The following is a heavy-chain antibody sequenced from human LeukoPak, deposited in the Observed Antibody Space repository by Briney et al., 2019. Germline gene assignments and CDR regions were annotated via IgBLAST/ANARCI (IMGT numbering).Heavy chain of an antibody. CDR3: ARVPSYYYDSSGYG. Sequence: SETLSLTCTVSGGSISSGSYYWSWIRRPAGKGLEWLGRIYTSGSTNYNPSLKSRVTISVDTSKNQFSLKLSSVAAADTAVYYCARVPSYYYDSSGYGWGQGTLVTVSS. J-gene: IGHJ4*02. CDR2: IYTSGST. V-gene: IGHV4-61*02. D-gene: IGHD3-22*01. CDR1: GGSISSGSYY.